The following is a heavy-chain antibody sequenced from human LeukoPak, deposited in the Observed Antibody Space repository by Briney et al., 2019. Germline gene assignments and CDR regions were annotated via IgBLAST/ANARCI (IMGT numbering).Heavy chain of an antibody. V-gene: IGHV4-59*12. CDR2: IYYSGST. Sequence: SETLSLTCTVSGGSICSYYWSWIRQPPGPGLEWMGYIYYSGSTNYNPSLKSRVTVSVDTSKNQFSLKLSSVTAADTAVYYCASYPNRESEASDIWGQGTMVTVSS. CDR3: ASYPNRESEASDI. D-gene: IGHD3-10*01. J-gene: IGHJ3*02. CDR1: GGSICSYY.